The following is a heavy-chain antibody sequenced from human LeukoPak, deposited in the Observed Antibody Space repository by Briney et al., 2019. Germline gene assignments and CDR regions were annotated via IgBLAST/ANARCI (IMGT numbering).Heavy chain of an antibody. D-gene: IGHD5-24*01. CDR1: GDSVSSNSVA. J-gene: IGHJ4*02. CDR2: TYYRSKWYN. CDR3: ARGDIRDGYNFRY. Sequence: SQTISLTCAIPGDSVSSNSVAWNWIRQSPSRGLEWLGRTYYRSKWYNDYAVSVKSRITINPDTSKNQVSLQLNSVTPEDTAVYFCARGDIRDGYNFRYWGQGTLVTVSS. V-gene: IGHV6-1*01.